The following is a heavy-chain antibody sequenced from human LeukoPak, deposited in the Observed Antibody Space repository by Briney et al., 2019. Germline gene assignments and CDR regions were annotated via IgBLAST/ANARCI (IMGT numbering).Heavy chain of an antibody. J-gene: IGHJ3*01. CDR1: GFTFDDYA. V-gene: IGHV3-23*01. CDR2: ITGSGAGT. Sequence: PGRSLRLSCAASGFTFDDYAMHWVRQAPGKGLEWVSSITGSGAGTSYADSVKGRFTISRDNSKNTLYLQMNSLRAEDTAVYYCAKDPNGDYVGAFDFWGQGTMVTVSS. D-gene: IGHD4-17*01. CDR3: AKDPNGDYVGAFDF.